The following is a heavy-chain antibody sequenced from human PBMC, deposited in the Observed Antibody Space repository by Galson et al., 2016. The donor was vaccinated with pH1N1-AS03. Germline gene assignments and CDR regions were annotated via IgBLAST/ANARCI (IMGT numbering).Heavy chain of an antibody. CDR2: FDREDGEA. CDR1: GLSLSELS. CDR3: ATDYDN. V-gene: IGHV1-24*01. Sequence: SVKVSCKVSGLSLSELSMHWVRQAPGKGLEWMGCFDREDGEAIYAQKFQGRLTVTEDRSTDAAYMELSSLRPEDTATYYCATDYDNWGQGTLVTVSS. J-gene: IGHJ4*02.